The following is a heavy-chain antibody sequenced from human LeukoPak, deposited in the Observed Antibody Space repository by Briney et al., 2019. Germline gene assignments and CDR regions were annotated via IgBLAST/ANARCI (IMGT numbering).Heavy chain of an antibody. CDR2: ISSSGSTI. CDR3: ARVAGYNYYYYYMDV. Sequence: GGSLRLSCAASGFTFSDYYMSWIRQAPGKGLEWVSYISSSGSTIYYADSVKGRFTISRDNAKNSLYLQMNSLRAEDTAVYYCARVAGYNYYYYYMDVWGKGTTVTVSS. CDR1: GFTFSDYY. J-gene: IGHJ6*03. V-gene: IGHV3-11*04. D-gene: IGHD5-24*01.